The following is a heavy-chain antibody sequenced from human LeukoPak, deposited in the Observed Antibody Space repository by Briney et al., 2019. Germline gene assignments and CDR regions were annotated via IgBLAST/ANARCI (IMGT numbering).Heavy chain of an antibody. CDR2: IYPGDSDT. Sequence: GESLKISCKGSGYSFTSYWIGWVRQMPGEGLEWMGIIYPGDSDTRYSPSFQGQVTISADKSTSTAYLQWSSLKASDTAMYYCARRGRIAVAGTPWFDPWGQGTLVTVSS. J-gene: IGHJ5*02. V-gene: IGHV5-51*01. CDR1: GYSFTSYW. CDR3: ARRGRIAVAGTPWFDP. D-gene: IGHD6-19*01.